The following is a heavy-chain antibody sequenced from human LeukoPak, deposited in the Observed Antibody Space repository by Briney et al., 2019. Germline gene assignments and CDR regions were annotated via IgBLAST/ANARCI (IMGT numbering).Heavy chain of an antibody. V-gene: IGHV1-2*02. Sequence: ASVKVSCKASGHTFTVHYIHWVRQAPGQGLEWMGWISPNEGGTKYAQNFQGRVTMTRDTSISTAYLEMSGLRSDDTAVYYCVRGGGTYYVDYWGQGTPVTVSS. CDR2: ISPNEGGT. D-gene: IGHD5-12*01. CDR3: VRGGGTYYVDY. J-gene: IGHJ4*02. CDR1: GHTFTVHY.